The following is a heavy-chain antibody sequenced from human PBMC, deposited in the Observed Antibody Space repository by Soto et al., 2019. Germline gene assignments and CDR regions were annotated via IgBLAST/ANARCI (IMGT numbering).Heavy chain of an antibody. J-gene: IGHJ6*02. Sequence: PGGSLRLSCAASGFTFSTYSMNWVRQAPGKGLEWVSYISSSSSTIYYADSVKGRFTISRDNAKNSLYLQINSLRDEDTAVYYCARTTIFGVVIGCGMDVWGQGTTVTVSS. CDR3: ARTTIFGVVIGCGMDV. CDR2: ISSSSSTI. D-gene: IGHD3-3*01. V-gene: IGHV3-48*02. CDR1: GFTFSTYS.